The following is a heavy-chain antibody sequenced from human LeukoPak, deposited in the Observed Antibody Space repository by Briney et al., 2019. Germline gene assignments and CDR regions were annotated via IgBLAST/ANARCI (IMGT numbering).Heavy chain of an antibody. V-gene: IGHV1-18*01. Sequence: ASVKLSCKASGYTFTSYGISWVRQAPGQGLEWMGWISAYNGNTNYAQKIQGRVTMTTDTSTSTAYMELRSLRSDDTAVYYCARWDTAMVTDGPDYWGQGTLVTVSS. CDR1: GYTFTSYG. D-gene: IGHD5-18*01. CDR2: ISAYNGNT. CDR3: ARWDTAMVTDGPDY. J-gene: IGHJ4*02.